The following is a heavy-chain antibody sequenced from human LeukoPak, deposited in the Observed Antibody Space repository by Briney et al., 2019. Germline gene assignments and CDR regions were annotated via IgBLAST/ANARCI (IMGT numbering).Heavy chain of an antibody. CDR3: ARGLYYYGSGSYFAHLDP. V-gene: IGHV4-4*07. Sequence: KPSETLSLTCTVSGGSMSSYYWSWIRQPAGKGLEWIGRIYTSGSTNYNPSLKSRVTMSVDTSKNQFSLKLSSVTAADTAVYYCARGLYYYGSGSYFAHLDPWGQGTLVTVSS. J-gene: IGHJ5*02. D-gene: IGHD3-10*01. CDR1: GGSMSSYY. CDR2: IYTSGST.